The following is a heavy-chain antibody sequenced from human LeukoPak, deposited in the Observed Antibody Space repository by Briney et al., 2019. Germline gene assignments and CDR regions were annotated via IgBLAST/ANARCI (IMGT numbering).Heavy chain of an antibody. CDR1: GFTFSSYW. D-gene: IGHD2-2*01. CDR3: ARGGFSGYCSSTSCYDYYYMDV. V-gene: IGHV3-7*01. Sequence: GGSLRLSCAASGFTFSSYWMSWVRQAPGKGLEWVANIKQGGSEKYYVDSVKGRFTISRDNAKNSLYLQMNSLRAEDTAVYYCARGGFSGYCSSTSCYDYYYMDVWGKGTTVTVSS. CDR2: IKQGGSEK. J-gene: IGHJ6*03.